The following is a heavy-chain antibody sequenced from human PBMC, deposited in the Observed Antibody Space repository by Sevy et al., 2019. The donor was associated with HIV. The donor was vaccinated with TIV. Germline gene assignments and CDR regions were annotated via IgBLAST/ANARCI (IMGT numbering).Heavy chain of an antibody. J-gene: IGHJ6*02. Sequence: SETLSLTCTVSGDSVSSGNYYWSWIRQPPGKGLEWIGYHFYSGRTTYNPSLKSRVTISVDRSKNQFSLKLSSVTAADTAVYYCAGAAPAYYYAMGVWGQGTTVTVSS. V-gene: IGHV4-61*01. CDR1: GDSVSSGNYY. CDR3: AGAAPAYYYAMGV. D-gene: IGHD3-16*01. CDR2: HFYSGRT.